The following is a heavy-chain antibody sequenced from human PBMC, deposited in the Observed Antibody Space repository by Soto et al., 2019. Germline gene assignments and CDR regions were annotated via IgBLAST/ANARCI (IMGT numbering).Heavy chain of an antibody. CDR3: ARGRGIFGEVTPFDS. V-gene: IGHV4-34*01. CDR2: INDSGST. J-gene: IGHJ4*02. D-gene: IGHD3-3*01. CDR1: GGSFSGYY. Sequence: QVQLQQWGAGLLKPSETLSLTCAVYGGSFSGYYWSWIRQPPGKGLEWIGEINDSGSTKYNPPLKSRASIPVDTSKTQFSLKRSSVTAADTAVYECARGRGIFGEVTPFDSWGQGTLVTVS.